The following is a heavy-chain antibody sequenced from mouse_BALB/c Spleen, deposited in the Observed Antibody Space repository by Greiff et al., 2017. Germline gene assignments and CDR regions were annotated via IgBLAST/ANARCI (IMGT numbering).Heavy chain of an antibody. CDR1: GYTFTSYW. CDR2: IYPSDSYT. J-gene: IGHJ1*01. CDR3: TRRVYGNYFDV. V-gene: IGHV1-69*02. Sequence: QVHVKQPGAELVRPGASVKLSCKASGYTFTSYWINWVKQRPGQGLEWIGNIYPSDSYTNYNQKFKDKATLTVDKSSSTAYMQLSSPTSEDSAVYYCTRRVYGNYFDVWGAGTTVTVSS. D-gene: IGHD2-1*01.